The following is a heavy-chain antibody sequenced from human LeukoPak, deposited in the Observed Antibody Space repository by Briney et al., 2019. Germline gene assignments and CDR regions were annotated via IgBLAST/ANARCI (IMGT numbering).Heavy chain of an antibody. D-gene: IGHD6-6*01. CDR1: GGSISSSGYY. Sequence: SETLSLTCTVSGGSISSSGYYWGWIRQPPGKGLEWIASIYYSGTTYYNPSLKSRVTISVDRSKNQFSLKLSSVTAADTAVYYCASRGRIAALPDAFDIWGQGTMVTVSS. J-gene: IGHJ3*02. CDR3: ASRGRIAALPDAFDI. V-gene: IGHV4-39*07. CDR2: IYYSGTT.